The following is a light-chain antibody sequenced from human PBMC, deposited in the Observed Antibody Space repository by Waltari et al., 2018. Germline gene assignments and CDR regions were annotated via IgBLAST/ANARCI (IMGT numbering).Light chain of an antibody. CDR3: QQYYSTPRPFT. Sequence: DIVMTQSPDSLAVSLGERATINCKSSQSVLYSSNNKNYLAWYQQKPGQPPKLLIYWASTRESGVPDRCSGSGSGTDFALTISSLQAEDVAVYYCQQYYSTPRPFTFGPGTKVDIK. CDR2: WAS. V-gene: IGKV4-1*01. J-gene: IGKJ3*01. CDR1: QSVLYSSNNKNY.